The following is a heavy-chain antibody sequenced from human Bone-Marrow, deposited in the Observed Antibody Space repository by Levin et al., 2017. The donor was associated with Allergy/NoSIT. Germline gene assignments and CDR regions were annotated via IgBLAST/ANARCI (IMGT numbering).Heavy chain of an antibody. Sequence: ASVKVSCKASGHTFSKYYVHWVRQAPGQGLEWMGRINANTGVTMYARKFQGRVTMTTDTSVTTAHLEFRSLRYDDTAMYFCARDYYGSGSPLDYWGQGTLVTVSS. V-gene: IGHV1-2*02. CDR3: ARDYYGSGSPLDY. CDR2: INANTGVT. CDR1: GHTFSKYY. J-gene: IGHJ4*02. D-gene: IGHD3-10*01.